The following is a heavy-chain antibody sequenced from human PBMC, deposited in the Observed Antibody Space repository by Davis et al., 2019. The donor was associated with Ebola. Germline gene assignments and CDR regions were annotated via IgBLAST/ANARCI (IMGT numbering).Heavy chain of an antibody. CDR1: GFTFSDNY. J-gene: IGHJ4*02. Sequence: GGSLRLSCAASGFTFSDNYMTWIRQAPGKGLEWVAYISYNGATIYYADSVKGRFTISRDNAKNSLHLQMNSLRVEDTAMYYCVSLLHWGQGARVTVSS. CDR3: VSLLH. V-gene: IGHV3-11*01. CDR2: ISYNGATI.